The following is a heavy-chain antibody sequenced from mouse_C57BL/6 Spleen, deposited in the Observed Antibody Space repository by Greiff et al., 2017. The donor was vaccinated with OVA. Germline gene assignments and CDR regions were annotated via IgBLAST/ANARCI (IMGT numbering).Heavy chain of an antibody. Sequence: VQLQQSGPELVKPGASVKIPCKASGYTFTDYNMDWVKQSHGKSLEWIGDINPNNGGTIYNQKFKGKATLTVDKSSSTAYMELRSLTSEDTAVYYCARSKLYSNSEIFDYWGQGTTLTVSS. J-gene: IGHJ2*01. CDR1: GYTFTDYN. V-gene: IGHV1-18*01. D-gene: IGHD2-5*01. CDR2: INPNNGGT. CDR3: ARSKLYSNSEIFDY.